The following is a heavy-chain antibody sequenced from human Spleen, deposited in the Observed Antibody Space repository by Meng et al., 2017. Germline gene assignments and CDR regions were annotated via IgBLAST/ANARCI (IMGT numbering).Heavy chain of an antibody. V-gene: IGHV3-30*01. J-gene: IGHJ4*02. CDR1: GFTFSNYA. D-gene: IGHD2-2*01. CDR3: ARGRYCGSTRCSYFDY. Sequence: GGSLRLSCAASGFTFSNYAIHWVRQAPGKGLEWVAVISYDGSNKYYGDSVKGRITISRDNSKNTLYLQMDSLRPEDTAVYYCARGRYCGSTRCSYFDYWGQGTLVTVSS. CDR2: ISYDGSNK.